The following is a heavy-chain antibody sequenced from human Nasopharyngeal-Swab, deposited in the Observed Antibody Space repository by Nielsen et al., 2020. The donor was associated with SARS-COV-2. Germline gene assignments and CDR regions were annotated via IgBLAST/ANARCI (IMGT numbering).Heavy chain of an antibody. V-gene: IGHV4-30-4*08. D-gene: IGHD3-22*01. CDR2: IYYSGST. J-gene: IGHJ4*02. CDR3: ASWFYNYYDSSGYLDY. CDR1: GGSISSSSYY. Sequence: SETLSLTCTVSGGSISSSSYYWGWIRQPPGKGLEWIGYIYYSGSTYYNPSLKSRVTISVDTSKNQFSLKLSSVTAADTAVYYCASWFYNYYDSSGYLDYWGQGTLVTVSS.